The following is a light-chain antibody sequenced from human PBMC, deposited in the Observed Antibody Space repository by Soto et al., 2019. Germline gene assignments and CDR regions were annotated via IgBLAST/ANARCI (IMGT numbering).Light chain of an antibody. Sequence: QSALTQPPSASGSPGQSVTISCTGTSSDVGGYNYVSWYRQYPGRAPKLMIYEVTKRPSGVPDLFSGSKSGNTASLTVSGLQAEDEADYYCSSYAASNNFYFVFGGGTKLTVL. CDR1: SSDVGGYNY. J-gene: IGLJ3*02. CDR3: SSYAASNNFYFV. CDR2: EVT. V-gene: IGLV2-8*01.